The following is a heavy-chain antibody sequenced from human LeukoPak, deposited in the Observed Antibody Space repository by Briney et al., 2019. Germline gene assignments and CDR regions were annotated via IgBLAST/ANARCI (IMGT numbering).Heavy chain of an antibody. CDR1: GFTFNTYG. Sequence: GGSLRLSCAASGFTFNTYGMHWVRQAPGKGLEWVAVISYDGSNKYYADSVKGRFTISRDNSKNTLYLQMNSLRAEGTAVYYCAKDTGRYGSDFDYWGQGTLVTVSS. D-gene: IGHD3-10*01. V-gene: IGHV3-30*18. CDR2: ISYDGSNK. J-gene: IGHJ4*02. CDR3: AKDTGRYGSDFDY.